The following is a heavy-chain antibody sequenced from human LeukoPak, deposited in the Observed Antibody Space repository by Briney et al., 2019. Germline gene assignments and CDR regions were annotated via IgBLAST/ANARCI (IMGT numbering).Heavy chain of an antibody. V-gene: IGHV1-46*01. D-gene: IGHD3-3*01. CDR1: GYTLTELS. Sequence: GASVKVSCKVSGYTLTELSMHWVRQAPGQGLEWMGIINPSGGSTSYAQKFQGRVTMTRDMSTSTVYMELSSLRSEDTAVYYCAREGVVGYDWGQGTLVTVSS. CDR3: AREGVVGYD. J-gene: IGHJ4*02. CDR2: INPSGGST.